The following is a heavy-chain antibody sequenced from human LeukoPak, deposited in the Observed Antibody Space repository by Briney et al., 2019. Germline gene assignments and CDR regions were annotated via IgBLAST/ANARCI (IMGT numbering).Heavy chain of an antibody. CDR3: ARDEGDYYDSSGFRAFDI. CDR2: IYYSGST. J-gene: IGHJ3*02. Sequence: SQTLSLTCTVSGGSISSGDYYWSWIRQPPGKGLEWIGYIYYSGSTYYNPSLKSRVTISVDTSKNQFSLKLSSVTAADTAVYYCARDEGDYYDSSGFRAFDIWGQGTMVTVSS. V-gene: IGHV4-30-4*01. D-gene: IGHD3-22*01. CDR1: GGSISSGDYY.